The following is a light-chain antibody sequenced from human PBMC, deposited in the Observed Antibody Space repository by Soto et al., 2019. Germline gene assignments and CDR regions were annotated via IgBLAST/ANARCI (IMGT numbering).Light chain of an antibody. J-gene: IGKJ1*01. CDR3: QQDDNPRT. CDR2: DAS. Sequence: DIQMTQSPSSLSASVGDRVTITCQASQDISNYLNWYPQKPGKAPKLLIYDASNLETEVPSTFSGLGTGTDFTFTISTPHPEDIATYYCQQDDNPRTLGQGTTCEI. CDR1: QDISNY. V-gene: IGKV1-33*01.